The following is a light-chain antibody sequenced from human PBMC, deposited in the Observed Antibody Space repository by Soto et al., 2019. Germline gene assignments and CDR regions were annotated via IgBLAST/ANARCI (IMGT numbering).Light chain of an antibody. V-gene: IGKV3-20*01. J-gene: IGKJ4*01. CDR2: GAS. Sequence: IVLTQSPGTLSLSPGESATLSCRASHTVTGRFLAWYHHKPGHSPRLLLYGASSRATGIPEIFSGGGSGTDFALTISRLEPDDFAIYYCQQYADSSPTFGGGTKVEIK. CDR3: QQYADSSPT. CDR1: HTVTGRF.